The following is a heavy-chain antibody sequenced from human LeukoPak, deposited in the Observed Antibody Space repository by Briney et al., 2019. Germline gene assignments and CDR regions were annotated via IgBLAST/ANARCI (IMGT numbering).Heavy chain of an antibody. CDR3: VKGDDLIRGVKGYGMDV. D-gene: IGHD3-10*01. J-gene: IGHJ6*02. CDR2: ISSSSSYI. CDR1: GFTFSSYS. V-gene: IGHV3-21*01. Sequence: GGSLRLSCAASGFTFSSYSMNWVRQAPGKGLELVSSISSSSSYIYYADSVKGRFTISRDNAKNSLYLQMNSLRAEDTAVYYCVKGDDLIRGVKGYGMDVWGQGTTVTVSS.